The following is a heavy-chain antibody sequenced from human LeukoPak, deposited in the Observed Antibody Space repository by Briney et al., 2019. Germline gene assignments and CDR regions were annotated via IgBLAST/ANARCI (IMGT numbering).Heavy chain of an antibody. CDR2: MNPNSGNT. J-gene: IGHJ5*02. CDR1: GYTFTSYD. V-gene: IGHV1-8*01. CDR3: ARRLRWSENWFDP. Sequence: ASVKVSCKASGYTFTSYDMNWVRQATGQGLEWMGWMNPNSGNTGYAQKFQGRVTMTRNTSISTAYMELSSLRSEDTAVYYCARRLRWSENWFDPWGQGTLVTVSS. D-gene: IGHD4-23*01.